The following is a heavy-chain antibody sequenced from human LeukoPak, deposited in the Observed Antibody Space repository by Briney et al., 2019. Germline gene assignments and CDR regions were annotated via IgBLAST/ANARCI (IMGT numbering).Heavy chain of an antibody. CDR2: IYYSGST. J-gene: IGHJ4*02. V-gene: IGHV4-59*08. Sequence: SETLSLTCTVSGGSISSYYWSWIRQPPGKGLEWIGYIYYSGSTNYNPSLKSRVTISVDTSKNQFSLKLSSVTAADTAVYYCASFRLFCSSTSCYSWGQGTLVTVSS. CDR1: GGSISSYY. CDR3: ASFRLFCSSTSCYS. D-gene: IGHD2-2*02.